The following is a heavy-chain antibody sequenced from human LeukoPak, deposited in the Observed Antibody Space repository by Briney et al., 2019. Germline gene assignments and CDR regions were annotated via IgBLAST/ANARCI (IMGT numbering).Heavy chain of an antibody. J-gene: IGHJ4*02. CDR1: GGSLSSTSYY. CDR2: IYHSGST. Sequence: SETLSLTCIVSGGSLSSTSYYWGWIRQPPGKGLEWIGSIYHSGSTYYNPSLKSRVTISVDTSKNQFSLKLSSVTAADTAVYYCASTPYYDSSGYLEYYFDYWGQGTLVTVSS. D-gene: IGHD3-22*01. CDR3: ASTPYYDSSGYLEYYFDY. V-gene: IGHV4-39*07.